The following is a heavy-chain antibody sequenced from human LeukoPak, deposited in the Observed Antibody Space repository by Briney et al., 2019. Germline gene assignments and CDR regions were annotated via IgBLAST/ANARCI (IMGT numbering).Heavy chain of an antibody. Sequence: ASVKVSCKASGYTFTGYYMHWVRQAPGQGLEWMGWISPNSGGTNYAQKFQGRVTMTRDTSINTAYMELRSLTSEDTAVYYCARESGRDFPDWGQGTLVTVSS. J-gene: IGHJ4*02. D-gene: IGHD2-21*01. CDR1: GYTFTGYY. V-gene: IGHV1-2*02. CDR3: ARESGRDFPD. CDR2: ISPNSGGT.